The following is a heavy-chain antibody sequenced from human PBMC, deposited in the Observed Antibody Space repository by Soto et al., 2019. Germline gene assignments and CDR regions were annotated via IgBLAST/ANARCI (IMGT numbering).Heavy chain of an antibody. CDR1: GGSISSGDYY. J-gene: IGHJ4*02. CDR2: IYYSGST. V-gene: IGHV4-30-4*01. D-gene: IGHD2-15*01. CDR3: ARYCSGGSCYEGRSSLFDY. Sequence: QVQLQESGPGLVKPSQTLSLTCTVSGGSISSGDYYWSWIRQPPGKGLEWIGYIYYSGSTYYNPSLKSRVTISVDTSKSQSSLKLSSVTAAGTAVYYCARYCSGGSCYEGRSSLFDYWGQGTLVTFSS.